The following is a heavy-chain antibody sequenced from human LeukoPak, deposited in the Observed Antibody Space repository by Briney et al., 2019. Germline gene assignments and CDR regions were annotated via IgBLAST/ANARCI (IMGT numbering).Heavy chain of an antibody. CDR3: ARAPPYYYDSSGYSGFVFDY. Sequence: SETLSLTCTVSGGPISSYYWSWIREPPGKGLEWIGYINYSGSTNYNPSFKSRVTISVDTSKNQLSLKLSSVTAADTAVYYCARAPPYYYDSSGYSGFVFDYWGQGTLVTASS. J-gene: IGHJ4*02. CDR2: INYSGST. D-gene: IGHD3-22*01. V-gene: IGHV4-59*01. CDR1: GGPISSYY.